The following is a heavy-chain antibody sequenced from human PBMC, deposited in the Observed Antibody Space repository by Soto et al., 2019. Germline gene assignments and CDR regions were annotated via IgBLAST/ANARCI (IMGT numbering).Heavy chain of an antibody. V-gene: IGHV5-51*01. CDR2: IYPGDSDT. D-gene: IGHD6-19*01. Sequence: EVQLVQSGAEVKKPGESLKISCKGSGYSFTSYWIGWVRQMPGKGLEWMGIIYPGDSDTRYSPSFQGQVTISADKSIRTAYLQWSSLKASDTAMYYCASLRIAVAGTFGFDAWGQGTLVTVSS. J-gene: IGHJ5*02. CDR3: ASLRIAVAGTFGFDA. CDR1: GYSFTSYW.